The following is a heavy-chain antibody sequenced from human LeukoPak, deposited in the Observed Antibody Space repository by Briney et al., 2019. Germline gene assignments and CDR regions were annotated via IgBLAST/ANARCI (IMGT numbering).Heavy chain of an antibody. J-gene: IGHJ4*02. CDR2: INPSGGST. CDR3: AREGEIGYDLSDY. V-gene: IGHV1-46*01. D-gene: IGHD5-12*01. CDR1: GYTFTNYY. Sequence: ASVKVSCKASGYTFTNYYMNWVRQAPGQGLEWMGIINPSGGSTSYAQKFQGRVTVTRDTSTSTVYMELSSLRSEDTAMYYCAREGEIGYDLSDYWGRGTLVTVSS.